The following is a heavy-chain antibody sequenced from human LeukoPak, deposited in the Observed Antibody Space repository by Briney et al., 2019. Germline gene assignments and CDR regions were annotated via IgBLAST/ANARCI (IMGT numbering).Heavy chain of an antibody. Sequence: SETLSLTCAVYGGSFSGYYWSWIRQPPGKGLEWIGEINNSGSTNYNPSLKSRVTISVDTSKNQFSLKLSSVTAADTAVYYCARHAPRITIFGVVPSFDYWGQGTLVTVSS. CDR1: GGSFSGYY. CDR2: INNSGST. J-gene: IGHJ4*02. V-gene: IGHV4-34*01. D-gene: IGHD3-3*01. CDR3: ARHAPRITIFGVVPSFDY.